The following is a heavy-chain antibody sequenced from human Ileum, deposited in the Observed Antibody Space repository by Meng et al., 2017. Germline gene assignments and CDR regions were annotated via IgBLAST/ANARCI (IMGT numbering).Heavy chain of an antibody. CDR2: TYYRSKWFN. Sequence: QVHLRQSGPGLVKPSHTLSPTCAISGDSVSSNSAAWNWIRQSPSRGLEWLGRTYYRSKWFNEYAVSVKSRITINPDTSENQFSLQLNSVTPEDAAVYYCARGGGSYYHFDYWGQGTLVTVSS. CDR3: ARGGGSYYHFDY. J-gene: IGHJ4*02. D-gene: IGHD1-26*01. V-gene: IGHV6-1*01. CDR1: GDSVSSNSAA.